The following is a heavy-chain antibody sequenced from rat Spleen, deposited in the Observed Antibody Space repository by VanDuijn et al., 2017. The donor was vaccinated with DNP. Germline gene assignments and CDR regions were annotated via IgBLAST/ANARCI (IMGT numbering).Heavy chain of an antibody. J-gene: IGHJ2*01. CDR2: ITNTGDGS. D-gene: IGHD1-5*01. Sequence: EVQLVESGGGPVQPGRSLKLSCVASGFTFSNYWMTWIRQAPGKGLEWVASITNTGDGSYYSDSVKGRFSISRDNTKSTLYLQMNSLRSEDTATYYCTRVGHRGFDYWGQGVMVTVSS. V-gene: IGHV5-31*01. CDR3: TRVGHRGFDY. CDR1: GFTFSNYW.